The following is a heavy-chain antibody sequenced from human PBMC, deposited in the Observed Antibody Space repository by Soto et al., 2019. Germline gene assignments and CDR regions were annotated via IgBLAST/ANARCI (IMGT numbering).Heavy chain of an antibody. CDR2: IIKDGSEK. CDR3: ARDWGGLGY. D-gene: IGHD3-10*01. CDR1: VFTFSNYW. V-gene: IGHV3-7*03. Sequence: PVGSLRLSCASSVFTFSNYWMTCVRHSPGKGLEWVANIIKDGSEKSYVDSVKGRFTISRDNAKNSLYLEMNSLRVEDTAVYYCARDWGGLGYWGQGTLVNVS. J-gene: IGHJ4*02.